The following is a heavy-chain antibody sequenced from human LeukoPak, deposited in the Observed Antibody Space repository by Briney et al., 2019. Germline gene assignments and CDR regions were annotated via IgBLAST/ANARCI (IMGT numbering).Heavy chain of an antibody. Sequence: ASVKVSCKASGYTFTSYGISWVRQAPGQGLEWMGWICAYNGNTNYAQKLQGRVTMTTDTSTSTAYMELRSLRSDDTAVYYCAREVVPYSGKRRGDAFDIWGQGTMVTVSS. CDR1: GYTFTSYG. D-gene: IGHD1-26*01. V-gene: IGHV1-18*01. J-gene: IGHJ3*02. CDR2: ICAYNGNT. CDR3: AREVVPYSGKRRGDAFDI.